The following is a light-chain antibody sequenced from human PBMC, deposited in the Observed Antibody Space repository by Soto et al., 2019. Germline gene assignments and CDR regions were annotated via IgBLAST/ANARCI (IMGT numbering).Light chain of an antibody. J-gene: IGKJ1*01. Sequence: EIVMTQSPATLSVSPGERATLSCRASQSVSSNLAWYQQKPGQAPRLLIYGASTRATGIQARFSGSGYGTAFTRTISSLQSEDFAVYYCHQYNKWPRTFGQGTKVEIK. CDR3: HQYNKWPRT. V-gene: IGKV3-15*01. CDR2: GAS. CDR1: QSVSSN.